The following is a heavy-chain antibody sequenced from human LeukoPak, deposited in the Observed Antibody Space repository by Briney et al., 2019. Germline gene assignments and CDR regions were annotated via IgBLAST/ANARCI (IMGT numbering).Heavy chain of an antibody. CDR2: INPNSGGT. Sequence: GASVKVSCKTSGYSFTDYYVHWVRQAPGQGLEWMGWINPNSGGTSSAQKFQGRVTMTRDTSITTVYMEVSWLTSDDTAIYYCARADRLHGGPYLIGPWGQGTLATVSS. V-gene: IGHV1-2*02. CDR1: GYSFTDYY. D-gene: IGHD2-21*01. CDR3: ARADRLHGGPYLIGP. J-gene: IGHJ5*02.